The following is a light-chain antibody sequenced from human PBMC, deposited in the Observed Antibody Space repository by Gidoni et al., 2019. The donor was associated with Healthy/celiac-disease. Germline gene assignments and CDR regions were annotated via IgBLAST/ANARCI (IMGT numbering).Light chain of an antibody. Sequence: DHPMTQSPTSLSASVGDRVTITCQASQDISNYLNWYQQKPGKAPKLLIYDASNLETGVPSRFSGSGSGTDFTFTISSLQPEDIATYYCQQYDNLPTFGGGTKGENK. V-gene: IGKV1-33*01. CDR1: QDISNY. CDR3: QQYDNLPT. CDR2: DAS. J-gene: IGKJ4*01.